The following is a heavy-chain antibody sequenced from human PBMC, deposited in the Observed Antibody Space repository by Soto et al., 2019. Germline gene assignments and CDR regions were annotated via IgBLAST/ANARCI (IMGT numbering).Heavy chain of an antibody. Sequence: EVQLVESGGGVVQPGGSLRLSCAASGFTFSSYWMHWVRQAPGKGLVWVSRINGDGSRTSYADSVRGRFTISRDNAKNTLDLQMNTLRGDDTTVYCCARVGTGNCYFDVWGRGTLVTVAS. V-gene: IGHV3-74*01. J-gene: IGHJ2*01. CDR3: ARVGTGNCYFDV. D-gene: IGHD1-1*01. CDR2: INGDGSRT. CDR1: GFTFSSYW.